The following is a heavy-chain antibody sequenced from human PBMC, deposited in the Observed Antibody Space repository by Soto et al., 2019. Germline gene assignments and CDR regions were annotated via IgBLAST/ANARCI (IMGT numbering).Heavy chain of an antibody. CDR2: INSDGSST. CDR1: GFTFTSYW. D-gene: IGHD5-18*01. V-gene: IGHV3-74*01. CDR3: TRSITGYSYADT. Sequence: EVQLVESGGGLVQPGGSLRLSCAASGFTFTSYWMQWVRQAPGKGLVWVSRINSDGSSTVYVDCVKGRFTISRDNAKNTLYLQMISLRAEDTAVYYCTRSITGYSYADTWGQGTLVTVSS. J-gene: IGHJ5*02.